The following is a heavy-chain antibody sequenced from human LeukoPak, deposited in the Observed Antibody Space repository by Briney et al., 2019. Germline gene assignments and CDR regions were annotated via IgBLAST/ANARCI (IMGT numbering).Heavy chain of an antibody. V-gene: IGHV3-66*01. CDR2: IYSGGST. CDR3: ARDPPWLVPIY. Sequence: GGSLRLSCAASGFTVSSDYMSWVRQAPGKGLEWVSVIYSGGSTYYADSVKCRFTISRDNSKNTLYLQMNSLRAEDTAVYYCARDPPWLVPIYWGQGTLVTVS. J-gene: IGHJ4*02. CDR1: GFTVSSDY. D-gene: IGHD6-19*01.